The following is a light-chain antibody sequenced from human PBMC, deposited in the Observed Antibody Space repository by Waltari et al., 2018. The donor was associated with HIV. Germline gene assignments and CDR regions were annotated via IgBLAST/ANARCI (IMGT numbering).Light chain of an antibody. CDR1: SLRSHY. CDR3: QSTDRSGTYWV. J-gene: IGLJ3*02. Sequence: SSELTQDPAVSVALGQTVRITCQGDSLRSHYASWYQQKPGQAPVLVIYQDTERPSGIPERLSGSSLGTMVTLTITGVQAEDEADYYCQSTDRSGTYWVFGGGTKLTVL. V-gene: IGLV3-19*01. CDR2: QDT.